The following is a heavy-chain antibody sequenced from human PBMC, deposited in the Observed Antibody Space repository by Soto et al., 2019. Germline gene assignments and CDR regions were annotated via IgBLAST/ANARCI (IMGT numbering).Heavy chain of an antibody. Sequence: GSVGLSSACPGFTPTTTPLSSVRQPPGKGLEWVTTISGTASRTYYVDSVKGRFFISRDNSKNTVTLQMNNLTLDDTAVYYCATSFRYFDKWGQGTRVTVSS. D-gene: IGHD3-9*01. V-gene: IGHV3-23*01. CDR3: ATSFRYFDK. CDR2: ISGTASRT. CDR1: GFTPTTTP. J-gene: IGHJ4*02.